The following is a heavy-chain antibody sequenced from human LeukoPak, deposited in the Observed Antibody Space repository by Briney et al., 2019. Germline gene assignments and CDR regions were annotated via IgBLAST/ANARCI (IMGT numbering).Heavy chain of an antibody. CDR3: ARDRGGSRSDC. V-gene: IGHV3-66*01. Sequence: PGGSLRLSCVASGFTVSTNYMSWVRQAPGKGLEWVSVIYSGGTTYYADSVKGRFTISRDNSKNTLYLQMNSLRAEDTAVYYCARDRGGSRSDCWGQGTLVTVSS. D-gene: IGHD6-13*01. J-gene: IGHJ4*02. CDR1: GFTVSTNY. CDR2: IYSGGTT.